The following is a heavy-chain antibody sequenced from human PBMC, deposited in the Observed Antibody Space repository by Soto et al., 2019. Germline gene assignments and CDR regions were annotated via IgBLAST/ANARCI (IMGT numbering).Heavy chain of an antibody. CDR3: ARDPKDCSSTSCYDGYYYYMDV. D-gene: IGHD2-2*01. J-gene: IGHJ6*03. Sequence: GGSLRLSCAASGFTFSDYYMSWIRQAPGKGLEWVSYISSSGSTIYYADSVKGRFTISRDNAKNSLYLQMNSLRAEDTAVYYCARDPKDCSSTSCYDGYYYYMDVWGKGTTVTVSS. V-gene: IGHV3-11*01. CDR1: GFTFSDYY. CDR2: ISSSGSTI.